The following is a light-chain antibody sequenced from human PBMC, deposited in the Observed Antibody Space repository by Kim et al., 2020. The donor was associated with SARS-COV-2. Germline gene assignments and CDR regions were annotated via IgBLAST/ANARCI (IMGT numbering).Light chain of an antibody. CDR3: ATWDDSLSGPV. J-gene: IGLJ3*02. CDR1: SSNIGSNT. V-gene: IGLV1-47*01. Sequence: QSELTQPPSASGTPGQRVTISCSGSSSNIGSNTVNWYQQLPGTAPKLLIYRNNQRPSGVPDRFSGSKSDTSASLAISRLRSEDEADYYCATWDDSLSGPVFGGGTQLTVL. CDR2: RNN.